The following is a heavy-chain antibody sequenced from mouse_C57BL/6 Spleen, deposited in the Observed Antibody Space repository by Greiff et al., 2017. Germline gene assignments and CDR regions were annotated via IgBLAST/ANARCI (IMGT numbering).Heavy chain of an antibody. CDR3: ARKGGEYPYYCDY. D-gene: IGHD2-10*02. CDR2: IYPGDGDT. Sequence: VQLQQSGPELVKPGASVKISCKASGYAFSSSWMNWVKQRPGKGLEWIGRIYPGDGDTNYNGKFKGKATLTADKSSSTAYMQLSSLTSEDSAVYFCARKGGEYPYYCDYWGQGTTLTVSS. V-gene: IGHV1-82*01. CDR1: GYAFSSSW. J-gene: IGHJ2*01.